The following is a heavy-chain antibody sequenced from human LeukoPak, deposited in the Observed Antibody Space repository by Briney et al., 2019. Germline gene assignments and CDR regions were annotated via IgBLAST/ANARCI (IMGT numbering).Heavy chain of an antibody. CDR3: ARDDNWNDVGFDY. V-gene: IGHV3-21*01. CDR1: GFTFSSYS. J-gene: IGHJ4*02. Sequence: PGGSLRLSCAASGFTFSSYSMNWVRQAPGKGLEWVSSTSSSSSYIYYADSVKGRFTISRDNAKNSLYLQMNSLRAEDTAVYYCARDDNWNDVGFDYWGQGTLVTVSS. D-gene: IGHD1-1*01. CDR2: TSSSSSYI.